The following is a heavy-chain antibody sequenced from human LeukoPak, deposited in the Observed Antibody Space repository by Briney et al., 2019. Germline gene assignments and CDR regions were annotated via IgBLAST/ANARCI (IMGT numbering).Heavy chain of an antibody. Sequence: SETLSLTCTVSGGSISSGGYYWSWIRQPPGKGLEWIGYIYYSGSAYYNPSLKSRLTISVDTSKNQFSLRLTSVTAADTAVYYCAREVVVVPAASLGWYFDLWGRGTLVTVSS. CDR1: GGSISSGGYY. CDR2: IYYSGSA. CDR3: AREVVVVPAASLGWYFDL. V-gene: IGHV4-30-4*08. D-gene: IGHD2-2*01. J-gene: IGHJ2*01.